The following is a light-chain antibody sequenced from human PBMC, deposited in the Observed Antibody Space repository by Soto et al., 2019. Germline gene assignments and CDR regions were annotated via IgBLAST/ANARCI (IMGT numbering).Light chain of an antibody. V-gene: IGKV1-5*03. J-gene: IGKJ4*02. CDR1: QSISSW. CDR3: QQYNSYPLT. CDR2: KAS. Sequence: DIPMTQSPSTLSASVGDRVTITCRASQSISSWLAWYQQKPGKAPKLLIYKASRLESGVPSRFSGSGSGAEFTLTISRLTPNDFASYYCQQYNSYPLTFGGGNKVEIK.